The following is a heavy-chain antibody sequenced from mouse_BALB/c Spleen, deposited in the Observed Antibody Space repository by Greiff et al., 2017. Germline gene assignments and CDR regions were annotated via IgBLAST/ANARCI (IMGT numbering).Heavy chain of an antibody. Sequence: EVKLQESGGGLVQPGGSRKLSCAASGFTFSSFGMHWVRQAPEKGLEWVAYISSGSSTIYYADTVKGRFTISRDNPKNTLFLQMTSLRSEDTAMYYCARYPPFITTVGVDYWGQGTSVTVSS. J-gene: IGHJ4*01. CDR2: ISSGSSTI. V-gene: IGHV5-17*02. D-gene: IGHD1-1*01. CDR1: GFTFSSFG. CDR3: ARYPPFITTVGVDY.